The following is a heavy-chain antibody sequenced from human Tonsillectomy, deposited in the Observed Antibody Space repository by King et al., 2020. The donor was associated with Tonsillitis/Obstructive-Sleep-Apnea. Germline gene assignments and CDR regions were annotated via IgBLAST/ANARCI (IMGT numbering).Heavy chain of an antibody. CDR3: ARNGTDGYSYGYDYYGMVV. J-gene: IGHJ6*02. Sequence: VQLVQSGGGLVQPGGSLRLSCAASGFTFSSYEMNWVRQAPGKGLEWVSYISSSGSTIYYADSVKGRFTISRDNAKNSLYLQMNSLRAEATAVYYCARNGTDGYSYGYDYYGMVVWGQGTTVTVSS. V-gene: IGHV3-48*03. D-gene: IGHD5-18*01. CDR1: GFTFSSYE. CDR2: ISSSGSTI.